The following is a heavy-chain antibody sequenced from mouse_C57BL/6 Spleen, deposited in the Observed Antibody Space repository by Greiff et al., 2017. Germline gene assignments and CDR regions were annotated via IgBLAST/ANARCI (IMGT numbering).Heavy chain of an antibody. CDR3: AREYYGSSYHAMDY. V-gene: IGHV5-16*01. CDR2: INYDGSST. J-gene: IGHJ2*01. CDR1: GFTFSDYY. D-gene: IGHD1-1*01. Sequence: EVNVVESEGGLVQPGSSMKLSCTASGFTFSDYYMAWVRQVPEKGLEWVANINYDGSSTYYLDSLKSRFIISRDNAKNILYLQMSSLKSEDTATYYCAREYYGSSYHAMDYWGQGTTLTVSS.